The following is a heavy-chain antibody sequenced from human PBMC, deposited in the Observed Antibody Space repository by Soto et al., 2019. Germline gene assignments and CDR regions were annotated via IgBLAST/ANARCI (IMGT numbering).Heavy chain of an antibody. D-gene: IGHD3-3*01. CDR3: ARARYDFWSGYYFDD. J-gene: IGHJ4*02. CDR1: GYTFTSYD. V-gene: IGHV1-8*01. CDR2: MNPNSGNT. Sequence: QVQLVQSGAEVKKPGASVKVSCKASGYTFTSYDINWVRQATGQGLEWMGWMNPNSGNTGYAQKFQGRVTMTRNTSISTADMELSSLRSEDTAVYYWARARYDFWSGYYFDDWGQGTLVTGAS.